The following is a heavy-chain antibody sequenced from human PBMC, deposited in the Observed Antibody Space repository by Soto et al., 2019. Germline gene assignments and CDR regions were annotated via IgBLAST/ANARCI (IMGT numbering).Heavy chain of an antibody. CDR1: GYTFTSYY. CDR3: ARDRNEWELLGGDYYYYGMDV. Sequence: QVQLVQSGAEVKKPGASVKVSCKASGYTFTSYYMHWVRQAPGQGLEWMGIINPSGGSTSYAQKLQGRVTMTRDTSTSTVYMELSSLRSEDTAVYYCARDRNEWELLGGDYYYYGMDVWGQGTTVTVSS. J-gene: IGHJ6*02. CDR2: INPSGGST. D-gene: IGHD1-26*01. V-gene: IGHV1-46*01.